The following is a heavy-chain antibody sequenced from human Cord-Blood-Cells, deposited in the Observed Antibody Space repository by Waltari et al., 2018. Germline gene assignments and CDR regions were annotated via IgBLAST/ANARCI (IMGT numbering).Heavy chain of an antibody. J-gene: IGHJ5*02. V-gene: IGHV4-61*09. D-gene: IGHD6-6*01. CDR3: AIKRYSSSNWFDP. CDR1: GGSISSGSSY. CDR2: IYTSGST. Sequence: QVQLQESGPGLVKPSQTLSLTCTVSGGSISSGSSYWSWIRQPAGKGLEWIGYIYTSGSTNYNPSRKSRVTISVDTSKNQFSLKLSSVTAADTAVYYCAIKRYSSSNWFDPWGQGTLVTVSS.